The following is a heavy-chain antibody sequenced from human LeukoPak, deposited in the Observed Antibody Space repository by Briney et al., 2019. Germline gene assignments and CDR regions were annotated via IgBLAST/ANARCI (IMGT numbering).Heavy chain of an antibody. CDR2: ISAYNGIT. Sequence: ASVTVSCKASGYTFTNYGISWVRQAPGQGLEWVGWISAYNGITNYAQKLQGRVTMTPDTSTSTAYMELRSLRSVDTAVYYCAGVSPRRASNSYYGSGSYLDCGGQGPLATVSA. J-gene: IGHJ4*02. CDR1: GYTFTNYG. D-gene: IGHD3-10*01. CDR3: AGVSPRRASNSYYGSGSYLDC. V-gene: IGHV1-18*01.